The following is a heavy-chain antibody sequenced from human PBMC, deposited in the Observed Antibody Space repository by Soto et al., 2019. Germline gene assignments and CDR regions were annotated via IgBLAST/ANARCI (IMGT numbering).Heavy chain of an antibody. V-gene: IGHV4-30-2*01. J-gene: IGHJ4*02. CDR1: GGSISSGGYS. CDR3: ARGNYDILTGYYFFDY. CDR2: IYHSGST. Sequence: SETLSLTCAVSGGSISSGGYSWSWIRQPPGKGLEWIGYIYHSGSTYYNPSLKSRVTISVDRSKNQFSLKLSSVTAADTAVYYCARGNYDILTGYYFFDYWGQGTLVTVSS. D-gene: IGHD3-9*01.